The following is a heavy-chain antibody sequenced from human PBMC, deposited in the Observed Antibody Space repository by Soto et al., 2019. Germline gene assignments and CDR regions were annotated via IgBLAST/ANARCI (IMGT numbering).Heavy chain of an antibody. CDR3: AKGAEMPTIPFDY. V-gene: IGHV3-23*01. J-gene: IGHJ4*02. Sequence: GGSLRLSCEASGFTFNTFAMSWVRQAPGRGLEWVSRINKSGGSRYYSDSVRGRFTVSRDNSKNTLFLQINSLRDEDTAIYYCAKGAEMPTIPFDYWGQGALVTVSS. CDR1: GFTFNTFA. D-gene: IGHD1-1*01. CDR2: INKSGGSR.